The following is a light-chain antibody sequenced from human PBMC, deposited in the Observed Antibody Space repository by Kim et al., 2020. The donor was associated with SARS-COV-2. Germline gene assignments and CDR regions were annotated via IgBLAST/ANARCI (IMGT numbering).Light chain of an antibody. J-gene: IGLJ3*02. CDR1: NSNIAVNA. Sequence: GQRVTIPCSGSNSNIAVNAVHWYQQLPGTAPKLLIYRDNQRPSGVPDRFSASKSGTSASLALSGLLSEDEADYYCATWDDSLDAWVFGGGTQLTVL. CDR2: RDN. V-gene: IGLV1-44*01. CDR3: ATWDDSLDAWV.